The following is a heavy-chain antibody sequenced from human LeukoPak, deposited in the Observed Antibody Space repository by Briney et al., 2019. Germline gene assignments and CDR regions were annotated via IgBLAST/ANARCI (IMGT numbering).Heavy chain of an antibody. Sequence: GGPLRLSCAASGFTFSSYGMHWVRQAPGKGLEWVAVIWYDGSNKYYADSVKGRFTISRDNSKNTLYLQMNSLRAEDTAVYYCARDRYYGSGSYYMFDYWGQGTLVTVSS. CDR1: GFTFSSYG. CDR2: IWYDGSNK. CDR3: ARDRYYGSGSYYMFDY. V-gene: IGHV3-33*01. D-gene: IGHD3-10*01. J-gene: IGHJ4*02.